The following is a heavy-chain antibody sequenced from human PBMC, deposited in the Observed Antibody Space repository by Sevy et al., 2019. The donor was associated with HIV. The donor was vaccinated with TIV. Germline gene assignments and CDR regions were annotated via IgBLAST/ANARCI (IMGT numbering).Heavy chain of an antibody. CDR1: GFSYSSYG. CDR2: IQYDGSNK. V-gene: IGHV3-30*02. J-gene: IGHJ4*02. D-gene: IGHD2-21*01. CDR3: VKEGGGEGGDH. Sequence: GESLKISCAASGFSYSSYGMHWVRQAPGKGLEWVAYIQYDGSNKDYADSVKGRFTISRDNSKNTLDLQMNSLRVEDTAVYYCVKEGGGEGGDHWCQGTLVTVSS.